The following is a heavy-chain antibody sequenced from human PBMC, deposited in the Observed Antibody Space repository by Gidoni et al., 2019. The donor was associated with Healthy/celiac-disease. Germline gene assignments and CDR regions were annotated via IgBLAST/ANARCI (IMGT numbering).Heavy chain of an antibody. Sequence: EVQLLESGGGLVQPGGSLRLSCAASGFTFSSYAMSWVRQAPGKGLEWVSAISGSGGSTYYADSVKGRFTISRDNSKNTLYLQMNSLRAEDTAVYYCAKRVDWLIRGILDSYYFDYWGQGTLVTVSS. J-gene: IGHJ4*02. V-gene: IGHV3-23*01. CDR3: AKRVDWLIRGILDSYYFDY. CDR1: GFTFSSYA. CDR2: ISGSGGST. D-gene: IGHD3-9*01.